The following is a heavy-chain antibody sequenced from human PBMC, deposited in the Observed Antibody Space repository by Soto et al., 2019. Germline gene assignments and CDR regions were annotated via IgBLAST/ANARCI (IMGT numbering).Heavy chain of an antibody. CDR2: IYYSGST. CDR1: GGSISSGGYY. J-gene: IGHJ4*02. Sequence: ASETLSLTCTVSGGSISSGGYYWSWIRQHPGKGLEWIGNIYYSGSTYYNPSLKSRVTISVDTSKNQFSLKLSSVTAADTAVYYCARDPLGTPFGYFKYWGQGTLVTVSS. V-gene: IGHV4-31*03. CDR3: ARDPLGTPFGYFKY. D-gene: IGHD3-16*01.